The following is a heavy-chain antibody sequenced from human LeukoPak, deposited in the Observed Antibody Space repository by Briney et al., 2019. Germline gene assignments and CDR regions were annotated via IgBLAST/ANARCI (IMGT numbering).Heavy chain of an antibody. Sequence: ASVKVSCKVSGYTLTELSMHWVRQAPGKGLEWMGGFDSEDGETIYAQKFQGRVTMTEDTSTDTAYMELSSLRSEDTAVYYCATAWGGSYCSGGSCYWYWGQGTLVTVSS. CDR3: ATAWGGSYCSGGSCYWY. CDR1: GYTLTELS. CDR2: FDSEDGET. V-gene: IGHV1-24*01. J-gene: IGHJ4*02. D-gene: IGHD2-15*01.